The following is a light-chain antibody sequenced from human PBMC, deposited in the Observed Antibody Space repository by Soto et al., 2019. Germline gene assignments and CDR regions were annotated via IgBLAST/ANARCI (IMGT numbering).Light chain of an antibody. CDR1: QTISTY. J-gene: IGKJ1*01. CDR2: GAS. CDR3: QQTYSAPWT. V-gene: IGKV1-39*01. Sequence: DIQMTQSPSSLSASVGDRVTISCRASQTISTYLHWFQQKPGKAPDLLIYGASTLQSGVPSRFSGSGSGTDFTLIISNLPPEDLATYYCQQTYSAPWTFGQGTKVEIK.